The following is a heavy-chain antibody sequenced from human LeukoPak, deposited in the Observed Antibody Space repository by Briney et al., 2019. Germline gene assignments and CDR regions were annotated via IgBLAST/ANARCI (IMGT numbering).Heavy chain of an antibody. J-gene: IGHJ4*02. CDR2: IYYSGST. CDR1: GGSISSSSYY. D-gene: IGHD3-22*01. V-gene: IGHV4-39*02. CDR3: ARDDYYDGADY. Sequence: PSETLSFTCTVSGGSISSSSYYWGWIRQPPGKGLEWIGSIYYSGSTYYNPSLKSRVTISVDTSKNQFSLKLTSVTAADTAVYYCARDDYYDGADYWGQGTLVTVSS.